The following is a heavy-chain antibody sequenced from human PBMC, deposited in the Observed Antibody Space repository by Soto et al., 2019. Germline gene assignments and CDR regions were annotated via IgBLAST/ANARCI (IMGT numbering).Heavy chain of an antibody. V-gene: IGHV3-9*01. CDR3: AKGAITIFGVVSAHFDY. CDR2: ISWNSGRI. Sequence: EVQLVESGGGLVQPGRSLRLSCAASGFTFDDYAMHWVRQVPGKGLEWVSGISWNSGRIGYADSVKGRFTISRDNAKNSLYLQMNSLRAEDTALYYCAKGAITIFGVVSAHFDYWCQGTLVTVSS. J-gene: IGHJ4*02. CDR1: GFTFDDYA. D-gene: IGHD3-3*01.